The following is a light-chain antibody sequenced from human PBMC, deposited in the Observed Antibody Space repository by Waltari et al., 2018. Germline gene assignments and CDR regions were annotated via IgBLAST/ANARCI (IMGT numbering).Light chain of an antibody. V-gene: IGKV1-39*01. Sequence: DLQMTQSPSSLSASVGDRVTITCRASQSIINNLNWYQQKPGKAPKLLIYATSVLQSGVPSRFSGRGSGTDFTLTISSLQPEDFATYYCQQTYSTWTFGQGTAVEIK. CDR2: ATS. J-gene: IGKJ1*01. CDR3: QQTYSTWT. CDR1: QSIINN.